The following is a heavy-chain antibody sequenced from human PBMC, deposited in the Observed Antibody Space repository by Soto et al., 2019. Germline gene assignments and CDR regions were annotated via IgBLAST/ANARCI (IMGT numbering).Heavy chain of an antibody. J-gene: IGHJ2*01. D-gene: IGHD5-18*01. CDR1: GYTFTGYY. Sequence: ASVKVSCKASGYTFTGYYMHWVRQAPGQGLEWMGWINPNSGGTNYAQKFQGWVTMTRDTSISTAYMELSRLRSDDTAVYYCARANVDTAMVLYWWYFDLWGRGTLVTVSS. CDR2: INPNSGGT. CDR3: ARANVDTAMVLYWWYFDL. V-gene: IGHV1-2*04.